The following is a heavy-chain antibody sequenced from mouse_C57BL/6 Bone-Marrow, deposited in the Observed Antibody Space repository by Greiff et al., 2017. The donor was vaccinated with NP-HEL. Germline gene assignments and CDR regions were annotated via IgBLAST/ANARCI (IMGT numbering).Heavy chain of an antibody. V-gene: IGHV14-3*01. CDR2: IDPANGNT. CDR1: GFNIKNTY. J-gene: IGHJ2*01. D-gene: IGHD1-1*01. Sequence: VQLKESVAELVRPGASVKLSCTASGFNIKNTYMHWVKQRPEQVLEWIGRIDPANGNTKYAPKFQGKATITADTSSNTAYLQLSSLTSEDTAIYYCASFITTVVATNYWGQGTTLTVSS. CDR3: ASFITTVVATNY.